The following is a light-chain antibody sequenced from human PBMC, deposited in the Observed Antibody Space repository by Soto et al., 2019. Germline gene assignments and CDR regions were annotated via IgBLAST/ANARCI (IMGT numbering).Light chain of an antibody. J-gene: IGKJ5*01. CDR1: QSVSNNY. CDR3: QQRSNWPPT. CDR2: GAS. Sequence: EIVLTQSPGTLSLSPGERATLSCRASQSVSNNYLAWYQQKPGQAPRLLIYGASSRATGIPDRFSGSGSGTDFTLTISSLEPEDFAVYYCQQRSNWPPTFGQGTRLEIK. V-gene: IGKV3D-20*02.